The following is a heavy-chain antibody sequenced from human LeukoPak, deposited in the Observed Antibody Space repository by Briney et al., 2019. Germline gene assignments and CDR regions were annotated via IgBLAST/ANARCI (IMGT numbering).Heavy chain of an antibody. Sequence: GGSLRLSCAASGFTFSDYYMSWIRQAPGKGLEWVSYISNSGNTIKYADSMKGRFTISRDNAKNSLYLQMDSLRAEDTAVYYCAKEIYGDPTGGRFQHWGQGTLVTVSS. D-gene: IGHD4-17*01. J-gene: IGHJ1*01. CDR3: AKEIYGDPTGGRFQH. CDR2: ISNSGNTI. CDR1: GFTFSDYY. V-gene: IGHV3-11*04.